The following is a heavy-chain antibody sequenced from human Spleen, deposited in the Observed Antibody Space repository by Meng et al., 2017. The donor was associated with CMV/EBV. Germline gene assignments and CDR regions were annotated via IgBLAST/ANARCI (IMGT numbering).Heavy chain of an antibody. CDR2: IYWNDDK. CDR3: AHGGSGYDFGAGGFDS. Sequence: FSLSTVQLSVGWIRQPPGKALEWLALIYWNDDKRYNSSLKNRVTVTKDTSKNQVVFRLTNVAPADTGTYFCAHGGSGYDFGAGGFDSWGQGTLDTVSS. CDR1: FSLSTVQLS. D-gene: IGHD5-12*01. V-gene: IGHV2-5*01. J-gene: IGHJ4*02.